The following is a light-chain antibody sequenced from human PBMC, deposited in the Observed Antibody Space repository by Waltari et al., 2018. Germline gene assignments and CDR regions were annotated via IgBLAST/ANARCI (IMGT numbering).Light chain of an antibody. CDR3: QEYDGEVVT. CDR1: QSVTSIS. CDR2: GTC. Sequence: EIVLTQSPGTLSLSPGERATLSWRASQSVTSISLTWYQQKLGKAPRLLIYGTCSRATGIPDRFSGSGSGTDFTLTISRLEPEDFAVYYCQEYDGEVVTFGGGTKVEI. J-gene: IGKJ4*01. V-gene: IGKV3-20*01.